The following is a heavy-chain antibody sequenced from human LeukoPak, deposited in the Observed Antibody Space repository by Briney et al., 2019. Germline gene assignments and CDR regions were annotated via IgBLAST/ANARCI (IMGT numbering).Heavy chain of an antibody. CDR2: ISPSVGTT. CDR3: ARIGDYGSGSEGFDP. V-gene: IGHV1-46*04. D-gene: IGHD3-10*01. J-gene: IGHJ5*02. Sequence: ASVKVSCKASGYTFASYYIHWVRQAPGQGLEWMGIISPSVGTTTYAQKLEGRVTMTRDTSTTTVYIELRSLRSEDTAVYYCARIGDYGSGSEGFDPWGQGTLVTVSS. CDR1: GYTFASYY.